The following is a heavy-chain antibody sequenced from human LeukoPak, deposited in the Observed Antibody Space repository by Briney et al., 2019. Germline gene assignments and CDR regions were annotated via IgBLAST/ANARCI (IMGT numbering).Heavy chain of an antibody. CDR3: AREPPVTSCYDY. D-gene: IGHD2-2*01. Sequence: GGSLRLSCAASGFTFSSYWMHWVRQAPGKGLVWVSRINSDGSSTSYADSVKGRFTISRDNAKNTLYLQMNSLRAEDTAVYYCAREPPVTSCYDYWGQGTLVTVSS. CDR2: INSDGSST. V-gene: IGHV3-74*01. CDR1: GFTFSSYW. J-gene: IGHJ4*02.